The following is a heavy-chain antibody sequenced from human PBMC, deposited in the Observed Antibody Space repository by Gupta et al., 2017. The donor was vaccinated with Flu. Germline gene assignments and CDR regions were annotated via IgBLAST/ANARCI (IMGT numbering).Heavy chain of an antibody. V-gene: IGHV1-69*01. CDR3: ARGPHYDYNYMDV. Sequence: QVQLVQSGAEVKKPGSSVKVSCKASGDTFRRSGISWVRPPPGEGLEWMGGIIAIFGTTNYAQKFQGRVTITADESTSTAYMELSSLKAEDTAVYYCARGPHYDYNYMDVGGKGTTVTVSS. J-gene: IGHJ6*03. CDR2: IIAIFGTT. CDR1: GDTFRRSG.